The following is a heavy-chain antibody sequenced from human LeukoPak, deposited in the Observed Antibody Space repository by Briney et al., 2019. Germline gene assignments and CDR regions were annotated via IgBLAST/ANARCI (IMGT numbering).Heavy chain of an antibody. Sequence: PGGSLRLSCAASGFTFSTFRMHWVRQVPGKGLVWVSRINSDESRTNYADSVKGRFTISRDNAKNTLYLHMNSLRAEDTAVYYCTANYNYWGQGTLVTVSS. CDR3: TANYNY. J-gene: IGHJ4*02. D-gene: IGHD3-10*01. V-gene: IGHV3-74*01. CDR1: GFTFSTFR. CDR2: INSDESRT.